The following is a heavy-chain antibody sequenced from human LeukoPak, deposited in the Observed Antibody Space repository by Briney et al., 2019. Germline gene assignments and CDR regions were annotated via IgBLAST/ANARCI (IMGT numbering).Heavy chain of an antibody. V-gene: IGHV1-18*01. CDR1: GYTFTSYG. Sequence: ASVKVSCKASGYTFTSYGISWVRQAPGQGLEWVGWISAYNGNTNYAQKLQGRVTMTTDTSTSTAYMELRSLRSDDTAVYYCARDQRVSIAVAGTPYYWGQGTLVTVSS. CDR3: ARDQRVSIAVAGTPYY. CDR2: ISAYNGNT. J-gene: IGHJ4*02. D-gene: IGHD6-19*01.